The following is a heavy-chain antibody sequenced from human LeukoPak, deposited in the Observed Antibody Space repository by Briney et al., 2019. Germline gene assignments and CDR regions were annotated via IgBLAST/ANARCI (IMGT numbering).Heavy chain of an antibody. CDR3: ARDRVAVAGTFDY. CDR1: GFTFSSYS. CDR2: ISSSSSTI. Sequence: PGGSLRLSCAASGFTFSSYSMNWARQAPGKGLEWVSYISSSSSTIYYADSVKGRFTISRDNAKNSQYLQMNSLRAEDTAVYYCARDRVAVAGTFDYWGQGTLVTVSS. D-gene: IGHD6-19*01. V-gene: IGHV3-48*04. J-gene: IGHJ4*02.